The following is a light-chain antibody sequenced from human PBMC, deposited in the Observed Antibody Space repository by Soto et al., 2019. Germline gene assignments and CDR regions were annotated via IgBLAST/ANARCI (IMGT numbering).Light chain of an antibody. CDR3: ASYTGSSTPYV. CDR1: SSDVGSYNY. J-gene: IGLJ1*01. Sequence: QSVLTQPASVSGSPGQSIAISCTGTSSDVGSYNYVSWYQHHPGKAPKMMIYDVSNRPSGVSNRFSGSKSGNTASLTISGLQAEDEADYYCASYTGSSTPYVFGTGTKVTVL. CDR2: DVS. V-gene: IGLV2-14*03.